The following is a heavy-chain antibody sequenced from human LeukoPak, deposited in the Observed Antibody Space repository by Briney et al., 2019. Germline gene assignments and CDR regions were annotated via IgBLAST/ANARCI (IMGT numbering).Heavy chain of an antibody. V-gene: IGHV4-59*01. CDR1: GGSISSYY. CDR3: ARVYYDSSGRNFDY. D-gene: IGHD3-22*01. CDR2: IYYSGST. Sequence: SETLSLTCTVSGGSISSYYWSWIRQPPGKGLEWIGYIYYSGSTNYNPSLKSRVTISVDTSKNQFSLKLSSVTAADTAVYHCARVYYDSSGRNFDYWGQGTLVTVSS. J-gene: IGHJ4*02.